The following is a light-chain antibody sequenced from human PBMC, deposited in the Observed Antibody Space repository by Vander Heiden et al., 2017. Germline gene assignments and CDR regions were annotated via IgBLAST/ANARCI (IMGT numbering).Light chain of an antibody. V-gene: IGLV2-23*02. Sequence: HSSLTQPAPVSASPGQSITISCTGTSSDVGSYNLVPWYQQHPGKAPKLMIFEVLKRPSGVSARFSGSKSGNTASLTISGLQAEDEADYYCCSYAGTSTPYVFGTGTKVTVL. J-gene: IGLJ1*01. CDR1: SSDVGSYNL. CDR2: EVL. CDR3: CSYAGTSTPYV.